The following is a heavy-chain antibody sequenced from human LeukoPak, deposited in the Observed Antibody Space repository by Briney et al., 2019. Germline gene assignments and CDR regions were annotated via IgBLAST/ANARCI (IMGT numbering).Heavy chain of an antibody. CDR3: ARDQRSITFGGDLSDY. CDR2: INPNSGGT. V-gene: IGHV1-2*02. CDR1: GYTFTGYY. J-gene: IGHJ4*02. D-gene: IGHD3-16*01. Sequence: WASVKVSCKASGYTFTGYYMHWVRQAPGQGLEWMGWINPNSGGTNYAQKFQGRVTMTRDTSISTAYMELSRLRSDDTAVYYCARDQRSITFGGDLSDYWGQGTLVTVSS.